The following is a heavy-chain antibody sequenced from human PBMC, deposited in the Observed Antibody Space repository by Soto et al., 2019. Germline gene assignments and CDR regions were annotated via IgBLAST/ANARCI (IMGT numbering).Heavy chain of an antibody. D-gene: IGHD3-9*01. CDR2: IYYSGST. J-gene: IGHJ5*02. CDR3: ARFGAKYYDILTGPFGNWFDP. CDR1: GGSISSYY. V-gene: IGHV4-59*01. Sequence: SETLSLTCTVSGGSISSYYWSWIRQPPGKGLEWIGYIYYSGSTNYNPSLKSRVTISVDTSKNQFSLKLSFVTAADTAVYYCARFGAKYYDILTGPFGNWFDPWGQGTLVTVSS.